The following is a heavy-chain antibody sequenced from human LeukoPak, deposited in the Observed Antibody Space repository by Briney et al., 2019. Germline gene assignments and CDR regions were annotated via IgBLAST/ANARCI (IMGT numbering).Heavy chain of an antibody. J-gene: IGHJ4*02. CDR2: ISSSTVYI. D-gene: IGHD6-13*01. CDR1: GFSFDTYT. Sequence: GGSLRLSCAASGFSFDTYTMNWVRQAPGKGLEWVSSISSSTVYIYYADSVKGRLTISRDNAKNSLYLQMNSLRAEDTAVYYCARSSSWTDFDSWGQGTLVTVSS. CDR3: ARSSSWTDFDS. V-gene: IGHV3-21*01.